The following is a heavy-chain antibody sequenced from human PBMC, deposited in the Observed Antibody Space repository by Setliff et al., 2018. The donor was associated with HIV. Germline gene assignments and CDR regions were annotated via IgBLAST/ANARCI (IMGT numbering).Heavy chain of an antibody. Sequence: GASVKVSCKASGYTFTTYSMHWARQAPGQSLEWMGWINVGKGDTKYSQEFQGRITITRDTSANTAYMELSSLRSDDTAVYFCARGALLAVFDFDYWGHGTLVT. V-gene: IGHV1-3*01. CDR1: GYTFTTYS. J-gene: IGHJ4*01. D-gene: IGHD3-10*01. CDR2: INVGKGDT. CDR3: ARGALLAVFDFDY.